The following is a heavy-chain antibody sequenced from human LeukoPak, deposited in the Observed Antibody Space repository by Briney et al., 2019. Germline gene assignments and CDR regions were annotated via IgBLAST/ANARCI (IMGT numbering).Heavy chain of an antibody. Sequence: PGGSLRLSCAASGFTFSSYGMSWVRQAPGKGLEWVSAISGSGGSTYYADSVKGRFTISRDTSKNTLYLQMHSLRAEDTAVYYCAKVGRGDYLRDLYYYYYYMDVWGKGTTVTISS. CDR2: ISGSGGST. CDR3: AKVGRGDYLRDLYYYYYYMDV. J-gene: IGHJ6*03. CDR1: GFTFSSYG. V-gene: IGHV3-23*01. D-gene: IGHD4-17*01.